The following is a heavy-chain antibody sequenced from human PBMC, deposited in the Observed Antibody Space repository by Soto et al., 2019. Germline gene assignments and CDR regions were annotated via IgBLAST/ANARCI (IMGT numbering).Heavy chain of an antibody. CDR3: ATEELCGADCYFFKH. D-gene: IGHD2-21*02. V-gene: IGHV3-48*03. CDR2: ISGSNNNI. J-gene: IGHJ4*02. CDR1: GFNLRNYE. Sequence: PGGSLRLSCAVSGFNLRNYEMNWVRQVPGKGLEWISKISGSNNNIYYADSVQGRFTISRDDANNVLFLQMNSLRGEDTATYHCATEELCGADCYFFKHWGQGTLVTVSS.